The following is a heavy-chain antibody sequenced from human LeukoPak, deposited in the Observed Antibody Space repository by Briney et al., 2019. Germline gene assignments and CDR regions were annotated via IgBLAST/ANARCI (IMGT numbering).Heavy chain of an antibody. CDR2: VSGSGGSS. CDR1: GFXFSTYA. Sequence: GGSLRLSCAASGFXFSTYAISWVRQAPGKGQEWVSTVSGSGGSSDYADSVKGRFTISRDNPENTLYLQMNRLRAEDTAVYYCAKGMGDGTGYYTFDYWGQGTLVTVSS. J-gene: IGHJ4*02. V-gene: IGHV3-23*01. CDR3: AKGMGDGTGYYTFDY. D-gene: IGHD3-22*01.